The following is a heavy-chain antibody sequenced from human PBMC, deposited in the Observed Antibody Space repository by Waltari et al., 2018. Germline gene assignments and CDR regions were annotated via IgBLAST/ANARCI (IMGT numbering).Heavy chain of an antibody. Sequence: QVQLQQWGAGLLKPSETLSLTCAVYGGSFSGYYWRWIRQPPGKGLGWIGEINHRGSTNYNPSLKSRITISVDTSKNQFSLKLSSVTAADTAVYYCARRGDSSSWYGRFYYYYGMDVWGQGTTVTVSS. CDR3: ARRGDSSSWYGRFYYYYGMDV. J-gene: IGHJ6*02. V-gene: IGHV4-34*01. CDR2: INHRGST. CDR1: GGSFSGYY. D-gene: IGHD6-13*01.